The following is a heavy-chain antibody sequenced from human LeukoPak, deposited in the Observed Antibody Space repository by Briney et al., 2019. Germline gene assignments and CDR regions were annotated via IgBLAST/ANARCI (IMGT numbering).Heavy chain of an antibody. V-gene: IGHV1-18*01. D-gene: IGHD2-2*02. CDR2: ISAYNGNT. J-gene: IGHJ4*02. CDR1: GYTFTSYG. CDR3: ARVYCSSTSCYKDFDY. Sequence: ASVKVSCKASGYTFTSYGISWVRQAPGQGLEWMGWISAYNGNTNYAQKLQGRVTMTTDTSTSTAYMELRSLRSDDTAVYYCARVYCSSTSCYKDFDYWGQGTWSPSPQ.